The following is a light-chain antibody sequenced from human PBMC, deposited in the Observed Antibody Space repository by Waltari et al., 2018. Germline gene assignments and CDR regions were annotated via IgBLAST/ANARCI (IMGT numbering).Light chain of an antibody. Sequence: DIQMTQSPSSLSASVGDRVTITCRASPSISSYLNWYQQKPGKAPKLLIYSASSLQSGGPSRFSGSGSGTDFTLTISSLQPEDFATYYCQQSYSTPLTFGPGTKVDIK. CDR2: SAS. J-gene: IGKJ3*01. CDR1: PSISSY. V-gene: IGKV1-39*01. CDR3: QQSYSTPLT.